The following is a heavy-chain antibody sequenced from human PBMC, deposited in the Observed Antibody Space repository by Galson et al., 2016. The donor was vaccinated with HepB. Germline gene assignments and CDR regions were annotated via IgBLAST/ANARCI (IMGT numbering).Heavy chain of an antibody. CDR1: GLNFSNYG. J-gene: IGHJ3*02. Sequence: LRLSCAVSGLNFSNYGMHWVRQAPGKGLEWVALISKDGSHKFYEDSVKGRFTISRDNSKNTVSLQTDSLRTEDTALLCCAIVDFVTDGAFAIWGQGAMVIVSS. D-gene: IGHD3-9*01. CDR3: AIVDFVTDGAFAI. CDR2: ISKDGSHK. V-gene: IGHV3-30*03.